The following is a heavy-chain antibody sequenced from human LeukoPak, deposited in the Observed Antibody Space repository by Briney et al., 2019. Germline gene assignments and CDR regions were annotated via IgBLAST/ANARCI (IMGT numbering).Heavy chain of an antibody. CDR3: ARDPGEMATIWEAAFDI. Sequence: PSETLSLTCTVSGGSVSSGSYYWSWIRQPPGKGLEWIGYIYYSGSTNYNPSLKSRVTISVDTSKNQFSLKLSSVTAADTAVYYCARDPGEMATIWEAAFDIWGQGTMVTVSS. CDR1: GGSVSSGSYY. CDR2: IYYSGST. V-gene: IGHV4-61*01. J-gene: IGHJ3*02. D-gene: IGHD5-24*01.